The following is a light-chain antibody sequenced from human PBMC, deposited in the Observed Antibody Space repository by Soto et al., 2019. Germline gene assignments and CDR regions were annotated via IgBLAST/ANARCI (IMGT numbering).Light chain of an antibody. Sequence: EIVLTQSPGTLSLSPGERATLSCRASQSVSSSYLAWYQQKPGQAPRLLIYGASSRATGIPDRFSGSGSGTDFPLTISRLEAEDFAVYYCQQYGSSYTFGQGTKLEIK. CDR3: QQYGSSYT. CDR2: GAS. J-gene: IGKJ2*01. V-gene: IGKV3-20*01. CDR1: QSVSSSY.